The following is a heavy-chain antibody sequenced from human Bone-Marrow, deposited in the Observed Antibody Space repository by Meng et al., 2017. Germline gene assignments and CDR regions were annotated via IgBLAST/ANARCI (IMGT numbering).Heavy chain of an antibody. CDR3: ARGLRAARPLLFGY. CDR1: GGSFSGYY. J-gene: IGHJ4*02. V-gene: IGHV4-34*01. CDR2: INHSGST. D-gene: IGHD6-6*01. Sequence: QVPFQQGGTVLLGPSETLSLTCAVSGGSFSGYYWSWIRQPPGKGLEWIGEINHSGSTNYNPSLKSRVTISVDMSKNQFSLKLSSVTAADTAVYYCARGLRAARPLLFGYWGQGTLVTVSS.